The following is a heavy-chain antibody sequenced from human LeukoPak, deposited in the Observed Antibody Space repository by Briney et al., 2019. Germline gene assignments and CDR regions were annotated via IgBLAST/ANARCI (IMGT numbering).Heavy chain of an antibody. D-gene: IGHD6-13*01. J-gene: IGHJ4*02. CDR1: GGSFSGYY. V-gene: IGHV4-34*01. CDR2: INHSGST. CDR3: ASLMLIAAGYDY. Sequence: SETLSLTCAVYGGSFSGYYWSWLRQPPGKGLEWIGEINHSGSTTYNPSLKSRVTISIDTSKNQFSLSLISVTSADTAVYYCASLMLIAAGYDYWGQGNLVTVSS.